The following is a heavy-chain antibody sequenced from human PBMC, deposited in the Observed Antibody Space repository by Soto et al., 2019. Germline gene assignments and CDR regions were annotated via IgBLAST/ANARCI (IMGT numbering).Heavy chain of an antibody. V-gene: IGHV3-21*01. Sequence: GGSLRLSCAASGFTFSSYSMNWVRQAPGKGLEWVSSISSSSSYIYYADSVKGRFTISRDNAKNSLYLQMNSLRAEDTAVYYCAREPELYDSSGYYYCYFDYWGQGTQVTVSS. CDR2: ISSSSSYI. D-gene: IGHD3-22*01. CDR1: GFTFSSYS. CDR3: AREPELYDSSGYYYCYFDY. J-gene: IGHJ4*02.